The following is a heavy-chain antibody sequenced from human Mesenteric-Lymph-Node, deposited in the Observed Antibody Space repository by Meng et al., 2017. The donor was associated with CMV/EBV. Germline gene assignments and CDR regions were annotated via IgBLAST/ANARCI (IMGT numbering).Heavy chain of an antibody. Sequence: GESLKISCAASGFTFSSYDMHWVRQATGKGLEWVSAIGTAGDTYYPGSVKGRFTISRENAKNYLYLQMNSLRAGDTAVYYCARGEGFFGVVIIYLLGGFFYYYYGMDVWGQGTTVTVSS. V-gene: IGHV3-13*01. CDR2: IGTAGDT. CDR1: GFTFSSYD. J-gene: IGHJ6*02. CDR3: ARGEGFFGVVIIYLLGGFFYYYYGMDV. D-gene: IGHD3-3*01.